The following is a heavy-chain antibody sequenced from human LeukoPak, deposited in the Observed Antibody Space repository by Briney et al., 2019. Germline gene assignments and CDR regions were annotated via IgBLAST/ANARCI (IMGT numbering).Heavy chain of an antibody. Sequence: ASVKVSCKASGYTFTSYAMHWVRQAPGQGLEWMGWINAGNGNTKYSQKFQGRVTITRDTSASTAYMELSSLRSEDTAVYYCARGAADYGLDYFDYWGQGTLVTVSS. CDR3: ARGAADYGLDYFDY. D-gene: IGHD4-17*01. V-gene: IGHV1-3*01. CDR1: GYTFTSYA. CDR2: INAGNGNT. J-gene: IGHJ4*02.